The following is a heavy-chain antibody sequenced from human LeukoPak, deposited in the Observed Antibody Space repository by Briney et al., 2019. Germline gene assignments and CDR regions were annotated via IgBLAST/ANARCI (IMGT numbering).Heavy chain of an antibody. CDR1: GYTLTELS. J-gene: IGHJ3*02. CDR3: ATAQMATIAFDI. Sequence: ASVKVSCKVSGYTLTELSMHWVRQAPGKGLEWMGGFDPEDGETIYAQKFQGKVTMAEDTSTDTAYMELSSLRSEDTAVYYCATAQMATIAFDIWGQGTMVTVSS. D-gene: IGHD5-24*01. CDR2: FDPEDGET. V-gene: IGHV1-24*01.